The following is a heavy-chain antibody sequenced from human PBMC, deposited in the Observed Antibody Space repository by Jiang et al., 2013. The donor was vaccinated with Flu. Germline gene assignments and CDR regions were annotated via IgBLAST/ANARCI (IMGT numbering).Heavy chain of an antibody. J-gene: IGHJ4*02. CDR2: ISGGGGST. Sequence: VQLLESGGGLVQRGGSLRLSCAASGFTFSNTDMGWVRQAPGKGLEWVSAISGGGGSTYYADSVKGRFTISRDNSRNTLFLQMDSLRAEDTAIYYCAKEIPNNNYFWGQGTQVTVSS. D-gene: IGHD3-9*01. CDR1: GFTFSNTD. V-gene: IGHV3-23*01. CDR3: AKEIPNNNYF.